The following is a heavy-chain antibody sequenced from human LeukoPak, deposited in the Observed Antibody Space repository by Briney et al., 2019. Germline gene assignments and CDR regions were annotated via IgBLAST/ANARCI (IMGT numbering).Heavy chain of an antibody. D-gene: IGHD3-22*01. CDR2: IIPILGIA. V-gene: IGHV1-69*04. CDR1: RGTYSSYA. CDR3: ARDAGYDSSGYYLTDY. J-gene: IGHJ4*02. Sequence: SVTVSCMASRGTYSSYAISWVRQAPGQGGEWMGRIIPILGIANYAQKLQGSVTLTADKSTSTAYMELSSVRSEDTPVCYCARDAGYDSSGYYLTDYWGQGTLVTVSS.